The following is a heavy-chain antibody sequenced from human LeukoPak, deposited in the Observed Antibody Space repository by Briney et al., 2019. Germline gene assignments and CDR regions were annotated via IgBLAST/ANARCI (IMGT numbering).Heavy chain of an antibody. CDR1: GFSFSRNW. D-gene: IGHD3-10*01. Sequence: GGSLRLSCVDSGFSFSRNWMSWVRQAPGKGLEWVANIKQDGSAKYYVDSAKGRFTISRDNAKNSLFLQMNSLRVEDTAVYYCARESVLFWFAELAREDYYGMDVWGQGTTVTVSS. V-gene: IGHV3-7*01. CDR3: ARESVLFWFAELAREDYYGMDV. J-gene: IGHJ6*02. CDR2: IKQDGSAK.